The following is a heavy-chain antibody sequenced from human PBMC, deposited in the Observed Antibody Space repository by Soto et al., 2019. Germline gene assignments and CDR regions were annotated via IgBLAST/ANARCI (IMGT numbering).Heavy chain of an antibody. CDR1: GFTFNMYW. Sequence: EVQLVESGGGLVQPGGSLRLSCAASGFTFNMYWMSWVRQAPGKGLEWVANIKPDGSEKFYVYSVKGRFTISRDNAKNSLHLQMNSLRAEDTAVYYCARGDHYDSSGSFADAFDIWGQGTMVTVSS. CDR3: ARGDHYDSSGSFADAFDI. D-gene: IGHD3-22*01. J-gene: IGHJ3*02. V-gene: IGHV3-7*05. CDR2: IKPDGSEK.